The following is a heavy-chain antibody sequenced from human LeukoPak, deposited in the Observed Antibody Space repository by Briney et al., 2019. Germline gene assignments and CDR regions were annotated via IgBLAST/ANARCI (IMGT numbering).Heavy chain of an antibody. CDR3: ARGIRSGWYPCDY. CDR2: ISGYDGNT. J-gene: IGHJ4*02. V-gene: IGHV1-18*01. CDR1: GYTFTSHG. Sequence: ASVKVSFKTSGYTFTSHGIGWVRQAPGQGLEWMGWISGYDGNTKYVEKFQDRVTMTTDTSTSTAYMELRSLRSDDTAVYYCARGIRSGWYPCDYWGEGTVVTVSS. D-gene: IGHD6-19*01.